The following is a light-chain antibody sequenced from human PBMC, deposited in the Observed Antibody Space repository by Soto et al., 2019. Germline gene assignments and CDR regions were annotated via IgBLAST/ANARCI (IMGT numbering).Light chain of an antibody. Sequence: QSALTQPASVSGSLGQSIAISCTGTRSDVGSRDSVSWYQHHPGKAPKLIIYDVNVRPSGVSHRFSGSKSGNTASLTISGLQPEDEADYSCASYTTANTLVFGGGTKVTVL. CDR3: ASYTTANTLV. CDR1: RSDVGSRDS. CDR2: DVN. J-gene: IGLJ3*02. V-gene: IGLV2-14*03.